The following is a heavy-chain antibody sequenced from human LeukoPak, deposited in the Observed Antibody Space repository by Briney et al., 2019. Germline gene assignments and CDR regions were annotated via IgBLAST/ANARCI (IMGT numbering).Heavy chain of an antibody. D-gene: IGHD3-10*01. CDR2: IYYSGSA. J-gene: IGHJ6*04. Sequence: SQTLSLTCTVSGASISSGGYYWSWIRQHPGKGLEWIGYIYYSGSANYKPSLKSRVIISVDTSNNQFSLKLSSVTAADTAVYYCARSYGSGSIYGTDVWGKGTTVTVSS. CDR3: ARSYGSGSIYGTDV. V-gene: IGHV4-31*03. CDR1: GASISSGGYY.